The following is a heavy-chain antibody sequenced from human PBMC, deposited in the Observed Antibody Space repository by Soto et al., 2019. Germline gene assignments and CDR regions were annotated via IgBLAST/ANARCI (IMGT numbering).Heavy chain of an antibody. Sequence: PGESLKISCKGSGYSFINYWIGWVRQMPGKGLEWMGIMYPGDSDIRYSPSFQGQVTISADRSISTAYLQWSSLKASDTAMYYCARHRGHSFGYADSWGQGTPVTVSS. CDR1: GYSFINYW. J-gene: IGHJ4*02. CDR2: MYPGDSDI. V-gene: IGHV5-51*01. D-gene: IGHD5-18*01. CDR3: ARHRGHSFGYADS.